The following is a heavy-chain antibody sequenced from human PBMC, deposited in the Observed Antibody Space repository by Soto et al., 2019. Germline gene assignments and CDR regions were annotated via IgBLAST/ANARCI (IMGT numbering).Heavy chain of an antibody. CDR2: ISSSSSYI. J-gene: IGHJ5*02. V-gene: IGHV3-21*01. CDR3: ARNSELHTPPNWFDP. D-gene: IGHD1-7*01. CDR1: GFTFSSYS. Sequence: EVQLVESGGGLVKPGGSLRLSCAASGFTFSSYSMNWVRQAPGKGLEWVSSISSSSSYIYYADSVKGRFTISRDNAKHSLYLQMNSLRAEDTAVYYCARNSELHTPPNWFDPWGQGTLVTVSS.